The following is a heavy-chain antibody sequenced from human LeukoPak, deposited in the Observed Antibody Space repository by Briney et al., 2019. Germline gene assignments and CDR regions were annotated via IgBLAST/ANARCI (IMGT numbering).Heavy chain of an antibody. D-gene: IGHD3-22*01. CDR3: TTDYYDSSAYPLNFDY. CDR1: GFTFGDYA. V-gene: IGHV3-49*04. CDR2: IRSKAYGGTT. Sequence: PGRSLRLSCTASGFTFGDYAMSWVCQAPGKGLEWVGFIRSKAYGGTTEYAASVKGRFTISRDDSKSIAYLQMNSLKTEDTAVYYCTTDYYDSSAYPLNFDYWGQGTLVTVSS. J-gene: IGHJ4*02.